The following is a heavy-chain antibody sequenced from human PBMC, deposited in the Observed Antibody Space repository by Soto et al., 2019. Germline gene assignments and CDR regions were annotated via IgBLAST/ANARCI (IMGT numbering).Heavy chain of an antibody. D-gene: IGHD5-18*01. J-gene: IGHJ4*02. CDR3: ARSGYRLAWGY. CDR1: GFLVNSAY. CDR2: INSDGST. Sequence: EVQLVESGGGLIPPGGSLRLSCAASGFLVNSAYMTWVRQAPGKGLEWLSMINSDGSTLYAESVKGRFTISRDNSKNRLDIQMNSLRAEDTAMYYCARSGYRLAWGYWGQGTLVIVTS. V-gene: IGHV3-53*01.